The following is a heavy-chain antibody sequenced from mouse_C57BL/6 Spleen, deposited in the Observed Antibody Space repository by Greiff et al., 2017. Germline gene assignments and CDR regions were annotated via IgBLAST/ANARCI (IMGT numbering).Heavy chain of an antibody. CDR1: GYAFSSYW. CDR2: IYPGDGDT. J-gene: IGHJ1*03. V-gene: IGHV1-80*01. CDR3: ARLDYYGSSPYWYFDV. Sequence: QVQLQQSGAELVKPGASVKISCKASGYAFSSYWMNWVKQRPGKGLEWIGQIYPGDGDTNYNGKFKGKATLTADKSSSTAYMQLRSLTSEDSAVYFCARLDYYGSSPYWYFDVWGTGTTVTVSS. D-gene: IGHD1-1*01.